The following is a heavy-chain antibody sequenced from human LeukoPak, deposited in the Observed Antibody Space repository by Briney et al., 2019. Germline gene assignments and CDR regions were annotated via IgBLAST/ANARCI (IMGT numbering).Heavy chain of an antibody. J-gene: IGHJ3*02. CDR3: ARGDAFDI. V-gene: IGHV4-34*01. Sequence: PSETLSLTCAVYGGSFSGYYWSWIRQPPGKGLEWIGEINHSGSTNYNSSLKSRVTISVDTSKNQFSLKLSSVTAADTAVYYCARGDAFDIWGQGTMVTVSS. CDR1: GGSFSGYY. CDR2: INHSGST.